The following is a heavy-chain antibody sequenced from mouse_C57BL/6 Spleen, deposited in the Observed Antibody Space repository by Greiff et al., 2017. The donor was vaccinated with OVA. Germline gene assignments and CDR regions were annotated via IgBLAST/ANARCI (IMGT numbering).Heavy chain of an antibody. CDR1: GFTFSSYA. J-gene: IGHJ4*01. CDR2: ISDGGSYT. Sequence: EVKLVESGGGLVKPGGSLKLSCAASGFTFSSYAMSWVRQTPEKRLEWVATISDGGSYTYYPDNVKGRFTISRDNAKNNLYLQMSHLKSEDTAMYYCARDYDYPYYYAMDYWGQGTSVTVSS. D-gene: IGHD2-4*01. CDR3: ARDYDYPYYYAMDY. V-gene: IGHV5-4*01.